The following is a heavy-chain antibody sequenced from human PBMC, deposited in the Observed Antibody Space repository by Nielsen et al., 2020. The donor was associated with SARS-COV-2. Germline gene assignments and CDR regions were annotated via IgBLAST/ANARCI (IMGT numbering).Heavy chain of an antibody. CDR2: IDWDDDK. J-gene: IGHJ4*02. D-gene: IGHD4-23*01. V-gene: IGHV2-70*11. CDR1: GFSLSTSGMC. CDR3: ARTYYVGNSAFFDY. Sequence: SGPTLVQPTPTLTLTCTFSGFSLSTSGMCVSWIRQPPGKALEWLERIDWDDDKYYSTSLKTRLTISKDTSKNQVVLTMTNMDPVDTATYYCARTYYVGNSAFFDYLGQGTLVTVSS.